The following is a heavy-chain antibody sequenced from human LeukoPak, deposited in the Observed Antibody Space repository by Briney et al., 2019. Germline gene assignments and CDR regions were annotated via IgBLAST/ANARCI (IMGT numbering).Heavy chain of an antibody. CDR1: GYTLTELS. CDR3: ATASTTVTGRFDAFDI. J-gene: IGHJ3*02. D-gene: IGHD4-17*01. CDR2: FDPEDGET. V-gene: IGHV1-24*01. Sequence: ASVKVSCKVSGYTLTELSMHWVRQAPGKGLEWMGGFDPEDGETIYAQKFQGRVTMTEDTSTDTAYMELSSLRSEDTAVYYCATASTTVTGRFDAFDIWGQGTMVIVSS.